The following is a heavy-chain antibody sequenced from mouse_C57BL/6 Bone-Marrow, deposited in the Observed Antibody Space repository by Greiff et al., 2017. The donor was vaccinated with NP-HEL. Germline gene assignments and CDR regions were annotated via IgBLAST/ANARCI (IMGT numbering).Heavy chain of an antibody. CDR3: ARRAGYYVGYFDV. V-gene: IGHV1-64*01. CDR1: GYTFTSYW. Sequence: QVQLQQPGAELVKPGASVKLSCKASGYTFTSYWMHWVKQRPGQGLEWIGMIHPNSGSTNYNEKFKSKATLTVDKSSSTAYMQLSSLTSEDSAVYDCARRAGYYVGYFDVWGTGTTVTVSS. D-gene: IGHD2-3*01. CDR2: IHPNSGST. J-gene: IGHJ1*03.